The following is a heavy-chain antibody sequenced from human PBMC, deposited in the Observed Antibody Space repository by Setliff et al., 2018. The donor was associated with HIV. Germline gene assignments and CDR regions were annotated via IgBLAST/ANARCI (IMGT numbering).Heavy chain of an antibody. V-gene: IGHV3-53*01. J-gene: IGHJ4*02. CDR2: IYSDGSA. Sequence: HPGGSLRLSCAASGLTVSSNYMSWVRQAPGKGLEWVSIIYSDGSAYYADSVQGRFSISRDNSKNTLYLQMNSLRAEDTAVYYCARVIVVTGTDYFDYWGQGTLVTVSS. CDR3: ARVIVVTGTDYFDY. D-gene: IGHD6-13*01. CDR1: GLTVSSNY.